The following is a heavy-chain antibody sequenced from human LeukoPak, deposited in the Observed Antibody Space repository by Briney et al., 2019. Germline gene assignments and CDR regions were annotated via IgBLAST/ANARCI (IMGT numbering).Heavy chain of an antibody. Sequence: GGSLRLSCAASGFTFSSYWMHWVRQAPGKGLVWVSRINSDGSSTSYADSVKGRFTISRDNAKNTLYLQMNSLRAEDTAVYYCARESRGLMVYAMSGFDPWGQGTLVTVSS. D-gene: IGHD2-8*01. V-gene: IGHV3-74*01. CDR1: GFTFSSYW. CDR3: ARESRGLMVYAMSGFDP. J-gene: IGHJ5*02. CDR2: INSDGSST.